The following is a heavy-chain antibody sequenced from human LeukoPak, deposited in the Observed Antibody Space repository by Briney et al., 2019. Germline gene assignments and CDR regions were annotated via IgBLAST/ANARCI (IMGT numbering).Heavy chain of an antibody. Sequence: VASVKVSCKASGYTFTSYYMHWVRQAPGQGLEWMGIINPSGGSTSYAQKFQGRVTMTRDTSTSTVYMELSSLGSEDTAVYYCARGGYYDSSGYYKDLDWFDPWGQGTLVTVSS. D-gene: IGHD3-22*01. CDR3: ARGGYYDSSGYYKDLDWFDP. V-gene: IGHV1-46*01. CDR1: GYTFTSYY. CDR2: INPSGGST. J-gene: IGHJ5*02.